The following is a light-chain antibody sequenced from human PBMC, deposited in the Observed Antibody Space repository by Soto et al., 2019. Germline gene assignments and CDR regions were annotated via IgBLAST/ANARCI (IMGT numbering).Light chain of an antibody. Sequence: EIVMTQSPATLSVSPGERATLSCRASQSVSYNLAWYQQTPGQAPRLLIYGASTRATGIPARFSGSGSGTDFTLTISRLEPEDFAVYYCQQYGSSPQTFGQGTKLEIK. CDR1: QSVSYN. CDR3: QQYGSSPQT. J-gene: IGKJ2*01. V-gene: IGKV3-15*01. CDR2: GAS.